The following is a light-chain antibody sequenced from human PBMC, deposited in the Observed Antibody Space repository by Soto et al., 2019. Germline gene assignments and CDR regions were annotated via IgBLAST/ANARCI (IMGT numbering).Light chain of an antibody. CDR2: GAS. V-gene: IGKV3-15*01. J-gene: IGKJ1*01. Sequence: EIVMTQSPATLSVSPGERATLSCRASQSVSGNLAWYQQKPGQAPRLLIYGASIRASGIPARFSGSWSGTEFTLTISSLQSEDFAVYYGQQYNNWPTWTFGQGTKVEIK. CDR3: QQYNNWPTWT. CDR1: QSVSGN.